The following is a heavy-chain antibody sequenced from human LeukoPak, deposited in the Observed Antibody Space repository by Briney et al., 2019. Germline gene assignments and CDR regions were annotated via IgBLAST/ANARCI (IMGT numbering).Heavy chain of an antibody. CDR1: GFTFSSYA. CDR2: ISGSGGST. D-gene: IGHD5-18*01. V-gene: IGHV3-23*01. Sequence: PGGSLRLSCAASGFTFSSYAMSWVRQAPGKGLEWVSAISGSGGSTYYADSVKGRFTISRDNSKNTLYLQMNSLRAEDMAVYYCARATLDLNGGYSYGYVPLAPLAYWGQGTLVTVSS. CDR3: ARATLDLNGGYSYGYVPLAPLAY. J-gene: IGHJ4*02.